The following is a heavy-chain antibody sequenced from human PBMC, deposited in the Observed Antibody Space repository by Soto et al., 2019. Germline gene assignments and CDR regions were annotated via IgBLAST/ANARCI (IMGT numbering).Heavy chain of an antibody. J-gene: IGHJ4*02. D-gene: IGHD2-2*01. CDR3: ASSDIVVVPAAMWIDY. V-gene: IGHV4-31*03. CDR2: IYYSGST. CDR1: GGSISSGGYY. Sequence: PSETLSLTCTVSGGSISSGGYYWSWIRQHPGKGLEWIGYIYYSGSTYYNPSLKSRATISVDTSKNQFSLKLSSVTAADTAVYYCASSDIVVVPAAMWIDYWGQGTLVTVSS.